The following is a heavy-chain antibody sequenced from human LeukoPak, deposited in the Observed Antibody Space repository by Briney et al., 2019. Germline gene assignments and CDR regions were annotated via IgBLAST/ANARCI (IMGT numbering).Heavy chain of an antibody. J-gene: IGHJ4*02. D-gene: IGHD2-15*01. CDR1: GGTFSSYA. V-gene: IGHV1-69*13. CDR2: IIPIFGTA. Sequence: EASVKVSCKASGGTFSSYAISWVRQAPGQGLEWMGGIIPIFGTANYAQKFQGRGTITSDESTNTAYMELSSVRSEDTALYYCARGRRQCSGGSCYGRGEVDYWGQGTLVTVSS. CDR3: ARGRRQCSGGSCYGRGEVDY.